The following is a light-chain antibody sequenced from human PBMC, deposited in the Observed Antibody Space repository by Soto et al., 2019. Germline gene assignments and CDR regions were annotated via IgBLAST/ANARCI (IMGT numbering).Light chain of an antibody. CDR3: MQGTHWPWT. V-gene: IGKV2-30*02. CDR1: HSLIHSDGSTY. J-gene: IGKJ1*01. CDR2: EVS. Sequence: DVVMTQSPLSLPVTVGQPASISCTSSHSLIHSDGSTYLSWFQQRPGQSPRRLIYEVSDRDSGVPDRFSGSGSGTDFTLKISRVEAEDVGVYYCMQGTHWPWTFGQGTDVEIK.